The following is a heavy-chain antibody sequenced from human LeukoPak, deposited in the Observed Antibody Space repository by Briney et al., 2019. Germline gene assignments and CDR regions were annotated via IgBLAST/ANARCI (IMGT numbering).Heavy chain of an antibody. CDR3: AKDRRSLLRFDY. Sequence: PGGSLRLSCAASGFTFSSYSMNWVRQAPGKGLEWVAVISYDGSNKYYADSVKGRFTISRDNSKNTLYLQMNSLRAEDTAVYYCAKDRRSLLRFDYWGQGTLVTVSS. CDR1: GFTFSSYS. V-gene: IGHV3-30*18. CDR2: ISYDGSNK. D-gene: IGHD2-15*01. J-gene: IGHJ4*02.